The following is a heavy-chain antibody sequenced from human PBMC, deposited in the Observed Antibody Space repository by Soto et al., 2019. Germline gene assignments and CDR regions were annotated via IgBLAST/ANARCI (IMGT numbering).Heavy chain of an antibody. CDR2: IDTDGGGT. V-gene: IGHV3-74*01. CDR3: ATTFDL. J-gene: IGHJ5*02. Sequence: DVQLVESGGGLVQPGGSLRVSCAASGFTLGSHRIHWVRQPPGKGLEWVSRIDTDGGGTSYADSVKGRFTISTDNAKNTVYLQMCRQYAEATHVSYSATTFDLWGQGTLVTVSS. CDR1: GFTLGSHR.